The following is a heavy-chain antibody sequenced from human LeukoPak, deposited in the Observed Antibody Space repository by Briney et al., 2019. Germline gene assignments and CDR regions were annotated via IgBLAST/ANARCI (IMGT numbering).Heavy chain of an antibody. CDR3: AKGTWDFDY. Sequence: SGGSLRLSCEASGFTFSNYGMHWVRQAPGKWLEWVAFIRYDGSDKYYADSVKGRFTISRDTSKNTLYLQMNSLRVEDTALYYCAKGTWDFDYWGQGTLVIVSS. CDR2: IRYDGSDK. CDR1: GFTFSNYG. D-gene: IGHD1-26*01. V-gene: IGHV3-30*02. J-gene: IGHJ4*02.